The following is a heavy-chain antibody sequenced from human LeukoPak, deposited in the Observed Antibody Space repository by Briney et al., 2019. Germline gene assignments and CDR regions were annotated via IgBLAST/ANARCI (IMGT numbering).Heavy chain of an antibody. CDR2: TYYRSKWYR. CDR1: GDSVSDNRAA. V-gene: IGHV6-1*01. CDR3: ARDLSGIFDP. D-gene: IGHD3-10*01. J-gene: IGHJ5*02. Sequence: SQALSLTCAISGDSVSDNRAAWNWIRQSPSRGLEWLGRTYYRSKWYRDYAVSVKSRIAINPDTSKNQFFLQLNSVTPEDTAVYHCARDLSGIFDPWGQGTLVTVSS.